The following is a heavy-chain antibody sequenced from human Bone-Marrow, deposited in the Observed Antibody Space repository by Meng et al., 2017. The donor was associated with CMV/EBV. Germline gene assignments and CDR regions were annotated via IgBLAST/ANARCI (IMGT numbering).Heavy chain of an antibody. D-gene: IGHD3-3*01. Sequence: ASVKVSCKASGYTFTGYYIHWVRQAPGQGLVWMGWINPDTGDTNCTQNFQGRVTITRDTSISTAYMELSRLRSDDTAVYYCARTGSGYAFDIWGQGTMVTVSS. V-gene: IGHV1-2*02. J-gene: IGHJ3*02. CDR3: ARTGSGYAFDI. CDR2: INPDTGDT. CDR1: GYTFTGYY.